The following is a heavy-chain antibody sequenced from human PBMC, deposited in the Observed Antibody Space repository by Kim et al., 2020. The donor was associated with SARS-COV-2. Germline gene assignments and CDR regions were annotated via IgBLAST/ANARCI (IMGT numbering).Heavy chain of an antibody. D-gene: IGHD3-3*02. V-gene: IGHV3-74*01. CDR3: TSIFEY. Sequence: DGGGRYYADTVKGRFTTSRDNAKHMVYLQMNSLRVDDTAIYYCTSIFEYWGQGALVTVSS. CDR2: DGGGR. J-gene: IGHJ4*02.